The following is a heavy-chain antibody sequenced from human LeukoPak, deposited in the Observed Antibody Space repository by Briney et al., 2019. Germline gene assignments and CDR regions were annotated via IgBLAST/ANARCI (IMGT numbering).Heavy chain of an antibody. CDR2: IYYSGST. CDR1: GGSISSYY. V-gene: IGHV4-59*01. CDR3: ARVGGIDDILPKGEVPYYFDY. J-gene: IGHJ4*02. Sequence: SETLSLTCTVSGGSISSYYWGWIRQPPGKGLEWIGYIYYSGSTNYNPSLKSRVTISVDTSKNQFSLKLSSVTAAVTAVYYCARVGGIDDILPKGEVPYYFDYWGQGTLVTVSS. D-gene: IGHD3-9*01.